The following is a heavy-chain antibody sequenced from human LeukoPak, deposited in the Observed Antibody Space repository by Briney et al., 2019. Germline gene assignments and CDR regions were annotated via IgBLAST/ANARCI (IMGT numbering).Heavy chain of an antibody. V-gene: IGHV1-2*02. D-gene: IGHD2-2*01. Sequence: GASVKVSCKASGYTFTGYYMHWVRQAPGQGLEWMGWINPNSGGTNYAQKFQGRVTMTRDTSISTAYMELSRLRSEDMAVYYCARAKYDRLLGDGWWFDPWGQGTLVTVSS. CDR2: INPNSGGT. CDR3: ARAKYDRLLGDGWWFDP. CDR1: GYTFTGYY. J-gene: IGHJ5*02.